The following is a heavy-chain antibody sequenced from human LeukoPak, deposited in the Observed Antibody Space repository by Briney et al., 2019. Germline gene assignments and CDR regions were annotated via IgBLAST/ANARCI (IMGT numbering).Heavy chain of an antibody. J-gene: IGHJ3*01. Sequence: AASVKVSCKASGFTFTSSAVQWVRQARGQRLEWIGWIVVGSGNTNYAQKFQERVTITRDMSTSLVYMELSSLRSEDTAVNYCAAEAAYYYDSRDAFDVWGQGTMVTVSS. V-gene: IGHV1-58*01. CDR1: GFTFTSSA. D-gene: IGHD3-22*01. CDR2: IVVGSGNT. CDR3: AAEAAYYYDSRDAFDV.